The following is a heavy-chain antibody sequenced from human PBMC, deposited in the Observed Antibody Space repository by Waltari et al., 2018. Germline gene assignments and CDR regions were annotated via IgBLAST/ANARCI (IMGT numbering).Heavy chain of an antibody. CDR1: GGNFSSFA. J-gene: IGHJ4*02. D-gene: IGHD3-10*01. CDR3: ATDGSGRSTSSDY. V-gene: IGHV1-69*04. CDR2: IIPILGIA. Sequence: QVQLVQSGAEVKKPGSSVKVSCKASGGNFSSFAISWVRQAPGQGLEWMGGIIPILGIANYAQKFQGRVTITADESTSTAYMELSSLRSEDTAVYFCATDGSGRSTSSDYWGQGTLVTVSS.